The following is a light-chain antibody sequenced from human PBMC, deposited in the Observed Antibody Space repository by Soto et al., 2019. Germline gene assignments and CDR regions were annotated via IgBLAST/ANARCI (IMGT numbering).Light chain of an antibody. CDR2: GAS. V-gene: IGKV3-15*01. Sequence: VMTQSPATLSVSPGERVTLSCRASQGIXSNVLWYQHKPGQAPRILXYGASFRATGMPARCSGSGFGTEFTLTISSLQSEDFAVYYCQQYKNWTRTFGQGTKVEI. CDR1: QGIXSN. J-gene: IGKJ1*01. CDR3: QQYKNWTRT.